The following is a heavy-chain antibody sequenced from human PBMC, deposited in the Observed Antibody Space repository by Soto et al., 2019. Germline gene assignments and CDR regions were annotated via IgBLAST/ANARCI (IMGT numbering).Heavy chain of an antibody. CDR1: GGSISSYY. CDR2: IYYSGST. J-gene: IGHJ4*02. Sequence: PAETLSLTCTVSGGSISSYYWSWIRQPPGEGLEWIGYIYYSGSTNYNPSLKSRVTISLDTSKNQFSLKLSSVTAADTAVYYCARRGGRGFAYWGQGTRVTVSP. CDR3: ARRGGRGFAY. V-gene: IGHV4-59*08. D-gene: IGHD2-15*01.